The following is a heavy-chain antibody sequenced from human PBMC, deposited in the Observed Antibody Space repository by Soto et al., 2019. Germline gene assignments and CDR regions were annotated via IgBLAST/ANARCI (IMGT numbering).Heavy chain of an antibody. CDR3: PSPSFYDSSGYLGMDV. D-gene: IGHD3-22*01. CDR1: GGTLSRYA. CDR2: IIPILGTA. V-gene: IGHV1-69*06. J-gene: IGHJ6*02. Sequence: QGQLVQSGAEVKKPGSSVKLSCKASGGTLSRYAISWVRRAPGQGVEWMGGIIPILGTANYAQKFQGRVTSTADKSTRTAYMELRSLRSEDTAVYYCPSPSFYDSSGYLGMDVWGQETRVTVSS.